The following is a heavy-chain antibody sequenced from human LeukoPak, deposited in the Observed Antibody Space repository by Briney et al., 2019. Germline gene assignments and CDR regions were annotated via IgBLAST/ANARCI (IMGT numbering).Heavy chain of an antibody. CDR1: GGSFSGYY. D-gene: IGHD3-10*01. J-gene: IGHJ5*02. V-gene: IGHV4-34*01. CDR2: INHSGST. Sequence: SETLSLTCAVYGGSFSGYYWSWIRQPPGKGLEWIGEINHSGSTNYNPSLKSRVTISVDTSKNQFSLNLSSVTAADTAVYYCARHGWEVTLVRGVIISWFDPWGQGTLVTVSS. CDR3: ARHGWEVTLVRGVIISWFDP.